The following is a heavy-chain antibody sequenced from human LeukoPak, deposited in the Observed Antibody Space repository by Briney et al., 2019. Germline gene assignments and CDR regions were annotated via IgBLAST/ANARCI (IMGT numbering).Heavy chain of an antibody. CDR1: GASITSHPW. Sequence: SETLPLTCAVSGASITSHPWNWVRQPPGKGLEWIGEMYNSGTSTFKPSLRSRVIMFFDESKNHFSLKLNSVTAADTAVYYCARGGNWDFDYWGQGVLVIVSS. D-gene: IGHD7-27*01. CDR2: MYNSGTS. J-gene: IGHJ4*02. V-gene: IGHV4-4*02. CDR3: ARGGNWDFDY.